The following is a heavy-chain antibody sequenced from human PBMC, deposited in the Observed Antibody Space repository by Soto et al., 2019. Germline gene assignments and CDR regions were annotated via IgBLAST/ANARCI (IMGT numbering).Heavy chain of an antibody. Sequence: QVQLVQSGAEVKKPGASVKVSCKASGYTFSSYGTNWVRQAPGQGLEWMGWISAYNGNTNYAQTMQARVTMTTDVSTSTAYMELRSQRSDDTGVYYCARVLTAAGFDYWGQGTLVTVSS. CDR2: ISAYNGNT. CDR3: ARVLTAAGFDY. D-gene: IGHD6-13*01. CDR1: GYTFSSYG. V-gene: IGHV1-18*01. J-gene: IGHJ4*02.